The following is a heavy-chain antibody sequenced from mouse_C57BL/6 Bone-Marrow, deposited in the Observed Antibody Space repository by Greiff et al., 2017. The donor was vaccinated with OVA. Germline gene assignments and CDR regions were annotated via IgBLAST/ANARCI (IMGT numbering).Heavy chain of an antibody. J-gene: IGHJ2*01. CDR1: GYTFTNYW. Sequence: QVQLQQSGAELVRPGTSVKMSCKASGYTFTNYWIGWAKQRPGHGLEWIGDIYPGGGYTNYNEKFKGKATLTADKSSSTAYMQFSCLTSEDSAIDYCARWDCDEGVYCFDYWGQGTTLTVSS. D-gene: IGHD4-1*01. CDR3: ARWDCDEGVYCFDY. V-gene: IGHV1-63*01. CDR2: IYPGGGYT.